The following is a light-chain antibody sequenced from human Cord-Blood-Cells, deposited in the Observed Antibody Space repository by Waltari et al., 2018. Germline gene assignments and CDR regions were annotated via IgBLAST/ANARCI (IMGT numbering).Light chain of an antibody. Sequence: DIVMTQSPLSLPVTPGEPASLSCMSSPSLLHSNGYNYLDWYLQKPGQSPQLLIYLGSNRASGVPDRFSGSGSGTDFTLKISRVEAEDVGVYYCMQALQTPTFGQGTKLEIK. CDR3: MQALQTPT. CDR1: PSLLHSNGYNY. J-gene: IGKJ2*01. V-gene: IGKV2-28*01. CDR2: LGS.